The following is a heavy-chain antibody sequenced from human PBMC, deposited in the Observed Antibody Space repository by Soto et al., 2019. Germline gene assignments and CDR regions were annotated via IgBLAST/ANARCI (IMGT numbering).Heavy chain of an antibody. CDR3: ARQRRIEVY. Sequence: QLQLQESGPGLVKPSETLSLTCTVSGGSISSSSYYWGWIRQPPGKGLEWIGSIYYSGSTYYNPSLKSRVTISVDTSKNQFSLNLSSGTAADTAVYYCARQRRIEVYLGQGTLVTVSS. D-gene: IGHD2-15*01. V-gene: IGHV4-39*01. CDR2: IYYSGST. CDR1: GGSISSSSYY. J-gene: IGHJ4*02.